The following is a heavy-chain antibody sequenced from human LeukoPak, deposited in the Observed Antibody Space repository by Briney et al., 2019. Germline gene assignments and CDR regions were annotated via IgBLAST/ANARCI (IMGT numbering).Heavy chain of an antibody. CDR3: ARSSTFGVVIAFDY. D-gene: IGHD3-3*01. CDR2: IYYSGST. CDR1: GGSISSYY. J-gene: IGHJ4*02. V-gene: IGHV4-59*01. Sequence: SETLSLTCTVSGGSISSYYWSWIRQPPGKGLEWIGYIYYSGSTNYNPSLKSRVTISVDTSKNQFSLKLSSVTAADTAVYYCARSSTFGVVIAFDYWGQGTLVTVSS.